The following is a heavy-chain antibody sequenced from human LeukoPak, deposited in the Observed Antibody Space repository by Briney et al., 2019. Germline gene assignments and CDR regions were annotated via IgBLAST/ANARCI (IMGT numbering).Heavy chain of an antibody. D-gene: IGHD3-16*01. CDR3: ARGGGLDV. V-gene: IGHV3-7*03. CDR1: GFIVSNNY. CDR2: INHNGNVN. J-gene: IGHJ6*02. Sequence: PGGSLRLSCVASGFIVSNNYMSWVRQAPGKGLEWVASINHNGNVNYYVDSVKGRFTISRDNAKNSLYLQMSNLRAEDTAVYFCARGGGLDVWGQGATVTVSS.